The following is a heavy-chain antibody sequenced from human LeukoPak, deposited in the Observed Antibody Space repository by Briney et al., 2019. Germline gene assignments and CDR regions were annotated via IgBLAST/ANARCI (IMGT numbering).Heavy chain of an antibody. Sequence: ASVEVSCKASGGTFSSYAISWVRQAPGQGLEWMGRIIPILGIANYAQKFQGRVTITADKSTSTAYMELSSLRSEDTAVYYCARPGYGDYGGKYFDYWGQGTLVTVSS. CDR3: ARPGYGDYGGKYFDY. CDR2: IIPILGIA. CDR1: GGTFSSYA. J-gene: IGHJ4*02. D-gene: IGHD4-17*01. V-gene: IGHV1-69*04.